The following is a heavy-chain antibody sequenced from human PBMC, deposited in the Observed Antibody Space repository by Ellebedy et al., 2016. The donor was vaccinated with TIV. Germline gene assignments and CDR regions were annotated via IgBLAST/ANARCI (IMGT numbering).Heavy chain of an antibody. CDR2: INPSGGGT. J-gene: IGHJ3*02. CDR3: ARRLAIGMFIPGFDI. CDR1: GYTFASYY. Sequence: AASVKVSCKASGYTFASYYMHWARQAPGQGLEWMGIINPSGGGTTYAQKFQGRVTMTTDTSTSTVYMELSSLRSDDTAVYYCARRLAIGMFIPGFDIWGQGTMVTVSS. V-gene: IGHV1-46*01. D-gene: IGHD2-21*01.